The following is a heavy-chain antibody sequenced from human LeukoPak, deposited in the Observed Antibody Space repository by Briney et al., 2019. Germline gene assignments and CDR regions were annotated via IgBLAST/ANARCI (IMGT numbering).Heavy chain of an antibody. V-gene: IGHV5-51*01. J-gene: IGHJ3*02. CDR1: GYRFTSYW. CDR2: IYPGDSDT. D-gene: IGHD2-15*01. CDR3: ARQRARVVVAATASRHPDSFGI. Sequence: AGESLEISCKGSGYRFTSYWIGWVRQMPGKGLEWIRIIYPGDSDTRYSPFFQGQVTISADKSISTAYLQWSSLKASDTAMYYCARQRARVVVAATASRHPDSFGIWGQGTMVTVSS.